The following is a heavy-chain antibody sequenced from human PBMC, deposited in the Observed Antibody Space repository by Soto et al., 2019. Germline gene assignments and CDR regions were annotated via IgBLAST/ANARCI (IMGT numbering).Heavy chain of an antibody. V-gene: IGHV1-18*01. J-gene: IGHJ4*02. Sequence: QVHLVQSGAEVKKPGASVKVSCKCSGYTFTSYGITWVRQAPGQGLEWMGWISAHNGNTNYAQKLQGRVTVTRDTSMSTAYKALRRLRCDDTAVYYCVRARYGAYWGQGALVTVSS. CDR2: ISAHNGNT. CDR1: GYTFTSYG. D-gene: IGHD1-20*01. CDR3: VRARYGAY.